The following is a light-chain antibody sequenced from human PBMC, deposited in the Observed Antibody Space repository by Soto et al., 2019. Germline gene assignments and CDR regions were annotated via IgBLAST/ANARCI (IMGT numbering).Light chain of an antibody. V-gene: IGLV4-69*01. CDR3: QTWDTGIVL. CDR2: LNSDGSH. Sequence: QPVLTQSPSASASLGASVKLTCTLSSGHTSYAIAWHQQQPEKGPRYLMKLNSDGSHTKGDGISDRFLGSSSGAERYLTISSLQSEDEADYYCQTWDTGIVLFGGGTKADRP. CDR1: SGHTSYA. J-gene: IGLJ2*01.